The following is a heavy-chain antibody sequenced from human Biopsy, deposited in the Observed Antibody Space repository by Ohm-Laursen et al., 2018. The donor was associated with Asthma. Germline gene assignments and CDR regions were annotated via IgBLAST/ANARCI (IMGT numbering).Heavy chain of an antibody. Sequence: ASVKVSCNISGYSLTDLSMHWVRQAPGQGLEWMGGHDHEEGGTVNARRFQGRATMTEDTSTDTAYMELSSLSSDDTAVYYCASDFPKDYVRYNFQFWGQGTLVTVSS. CDR3: ASDFPKDYVRYNFQF. V-gene: IGHV1-24*01. J-gene: IGHJ4*02. CDR2: HDHEEGGT. D-gene: IGHD4-17*01. CDR1: GYSLTDLS.